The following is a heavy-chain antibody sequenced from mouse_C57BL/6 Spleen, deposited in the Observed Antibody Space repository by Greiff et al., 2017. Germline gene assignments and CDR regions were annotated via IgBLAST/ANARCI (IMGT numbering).Heavy chain of an antibody. Sequence: EVKLVESGPGLVKPSQSLSLTCSVTGYSITSGYYWNWIRQFPGNKLEWMGYISYDGSNNYNPSLKNRIPITRDTSKNQFFLKLNSVTTEDTATYYCAGGALYWDFDVWGTGTTVTVSS. D-gene: IGHD3-1*01. CDR2: ISYDGSN. CDR3: AGGALYWDFDV. V-gene: IGHV3-6*01. J-gene: IGHJ1*03. CDR1: GYSITSGYY.